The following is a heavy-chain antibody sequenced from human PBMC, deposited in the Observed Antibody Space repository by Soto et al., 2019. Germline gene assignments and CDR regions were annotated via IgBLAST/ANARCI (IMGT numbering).Heavy chain of an antibody. CDR3: ASEYYYDSSGYTNWFDP. CDR1: GGTFSSYA. J-gene: IGHJ5*02. CDR2: IIPIFGTA. Sequence: QVQLVQSGAEVKKPGSSVKVSCKASGGTFSSYAISWVRQAPGQGLEWMGGIIPIFGTANYAQKFQGRVTITADESTSTAYMELSSLRSEDTAVYSCASEYYYDSSGYTNWFDPWGQGTLVTVSS. V-gene: IGHV1-69*01. D-gene: IGHD3-22*01.